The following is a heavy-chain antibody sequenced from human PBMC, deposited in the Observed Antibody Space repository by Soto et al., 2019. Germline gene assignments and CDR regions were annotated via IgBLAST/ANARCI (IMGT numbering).Heavy chain of an antibody. J-gene: IGHJ6*02. CDR2: INPSGGST. Sequence: ASVKVSCKASGYTFTSYYMHWVRQAPGQGLEWMGIINPSGGSTSYAQKFQGRVTMTRDTSTSTVYMELSSLRSEDTAVYYCARDGPSSTPGPDMVRGVVNYGMDVWGQGTTVTVSS. D-gene: IGHD3-10*01. CDR3: ARDGPSSTPGPDMVRGVVNYGMDV. V-gene: IGHV1-46*03. CDR1: GYTFTSYY.